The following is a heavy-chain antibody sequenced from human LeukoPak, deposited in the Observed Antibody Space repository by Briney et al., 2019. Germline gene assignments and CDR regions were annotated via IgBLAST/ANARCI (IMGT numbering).Heavy chain of an antibody. J-gene: IGHJ4*02. CDR1: GFIFRSHG. V-gene: IGHV3-48*04. CDR2: ISPGGNTI. D-gene: IGHD1-26*01. CDR3: ARVSGPKVTTMYFDY. Sequence: GGSLRLSCAGSGFIFRSHGMIWVRQAPGRGLEWVSYISPGGNTIYYADSMKGRFTVSRDDAKNSLSLHMNSLRAEDTAVYYCARVSGPKVTTMYFDYWGQGTMVTVSS.